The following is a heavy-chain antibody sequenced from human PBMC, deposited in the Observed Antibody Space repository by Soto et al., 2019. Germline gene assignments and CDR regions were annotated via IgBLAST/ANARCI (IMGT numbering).Heavy chain of an antibody. Sequence: QVLLVQPGSEVRKPGASVKISCKASGYIFTNYAVHWVRQAPGQSLEWMGWIDAGNGKTEYSEKFQDRLTITTDTSATTAYMELSSLRSEDTAVFYCARDRTVQLERRGAPDYWGQGTLVIVSS. CDR1: GYIFTNYA. CDR3: ARDRTVQLERRGAPDY. V-gene: IGHV1-3*01. CDR2: IDAGNGKT. D-gene: IGHD1-1*01. J-gene: IGHJ4*02.